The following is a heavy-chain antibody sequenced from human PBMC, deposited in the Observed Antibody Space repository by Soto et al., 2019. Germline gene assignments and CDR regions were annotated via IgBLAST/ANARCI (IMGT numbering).Heavy chain of an antibody. J-gene: IGHJ4*02. V-gene: IGHV1-18*01. D-gene: IGHD1-1*01. CDR1: GYAFTTYG. Sequence: QVHLVQSGAEVKKPGASVKVSCKGSGYAFTTYGITWVRQAPGQGLEWMGWISAHNGNTNYAQKLQGRVTVTRDTSTSTAHMELRSLRSADTAVYYCARGRYGDYWGQGALVTVSS. CDR3: ARGRYGDY. CDR2: ISAHNGNT.